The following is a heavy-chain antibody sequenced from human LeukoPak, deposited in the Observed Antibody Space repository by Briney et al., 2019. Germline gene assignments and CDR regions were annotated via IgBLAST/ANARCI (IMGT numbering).Heavy chain of an antibody. CDR2: MNPNSGNT. CDR3: ARVARTYYDSSGYYPPVGAFDI. CDR1: GYTFTSYD. V-gene: IGHV1-8*01. J-gene: IGHJ3*02. D-gene: IGHD3-22*01. Sequence: GASVKVSXKASGYTFTSYDINWVRQATGQGLEWMGWMNPNSGNTGYAQKFQGRVTMTRNTSISTAYMELSSLRSEDTAVYYCARVARTYYDSSGYYPPVGAFDIWGQGTMVTVSS.